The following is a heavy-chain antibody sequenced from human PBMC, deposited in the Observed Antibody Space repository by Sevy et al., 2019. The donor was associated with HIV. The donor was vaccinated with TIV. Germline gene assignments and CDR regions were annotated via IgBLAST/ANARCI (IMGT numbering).Heavy chain of an antibody. CDR3: ARSTMVRGVTNAFDI. CDR1: GFTFSSYA. V-gene: IGHV3-30-3*01. D-gene: IGHD3-10*01. Sequence: GSLRLSCAASGFTFSSYAMHWVRQAPGKGLEWVAVISYDGSNKYYADSVKGRFTISRDNSKNTLYLQMNSLRAEDTAVYYCARSTMVRGVTNAFDIWGQGTMVTVSS. CDR2: ISYDGSNK. J-gene: IGHJ3*02.